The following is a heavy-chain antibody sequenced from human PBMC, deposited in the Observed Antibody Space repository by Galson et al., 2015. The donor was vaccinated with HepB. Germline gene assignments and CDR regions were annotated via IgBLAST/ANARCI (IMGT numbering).Heavy chain of an antibody. CDR1: GYSFTSYW. CDR2: IYPGDSDT. D-gene: IGHD1-1*01. V-gene: IGHV5-51*01. CDR3: ARRYNWNDGYYYYGMDV. J-gene: IGHJ6*02. Sequence: QSGAEVKKPGESLKISCKGSGYSFTSYWIGWVRQMPGKGLEWMGIIYPGDSDTRYSPSFQGQVTISADKSISTAYLQWSSLKASDTAMYYCARRYNWNDGYYYYGMDVWGQGTTVTVSS.